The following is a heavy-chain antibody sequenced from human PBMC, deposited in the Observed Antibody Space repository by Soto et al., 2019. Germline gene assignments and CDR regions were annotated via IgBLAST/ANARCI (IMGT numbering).Heavy chain of an antibody. D-gene: IGHD4-17*01. CDR1: GGSFSGYF. CDR2: INHSGST. Sequence: QVQLQQWGAGLLKPSETLSLTCAVYGGSFSGYFWSWIRQPPGKGLEWIGEINHSGSTNYNPSLKGRVTISVDTSKNQFSLKLSSVTAADMARYYCTRGREVTVTDDLVAFDIWGQGTRVTVPS. J-gene: IGHJ3*02. V-gene: IGHV4-34*01. CDR3: TRGREVTVTDDLVAFDI.